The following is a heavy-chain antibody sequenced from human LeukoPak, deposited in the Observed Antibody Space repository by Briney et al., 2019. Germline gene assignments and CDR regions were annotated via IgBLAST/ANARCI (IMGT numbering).Heavy chain of an antibody. CDR2: IRYDGSNK. V-gene: IGHV3-30*02. J-gene: IGHJ5*02. Sequence: PGGSLRLSCAASGFTFSSYGMHWVRQAPGKGLKGVAFIRYDGSNKYYADSVKGRFTISRENSKNTLYLQMNSLRAEDTAIYYCARAGFLITFGGVISWGQGTLVTVSS. CDR1: GFTFSSYG. CDR3: ARAGFLITFGGVIS. D-gene: IGHD3-16*02.